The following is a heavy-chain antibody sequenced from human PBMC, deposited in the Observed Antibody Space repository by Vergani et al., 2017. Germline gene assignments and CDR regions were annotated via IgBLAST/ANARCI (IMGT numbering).Heavy chain of an antibody. D-gene: IGHD3-22*01. Sequence: EVQLVQSGAEVKKPGESLKISCQISWYSFTNYWIGCVRQMPGKGLEWMGIIHPADSDTRYSPSFQGQVTISVDKSISTAYLQRSSLGDSDSAMYYCARLYGRDSSGSKYFDYWGQGTLVTVSS. CDR3: ARLYGRDSSGSKYFDY. CDR2: IHPADSDT. J-gene: IGHJ4*02. V-gene: IGHV5-51*01. CDR1: WYSFTNYW.